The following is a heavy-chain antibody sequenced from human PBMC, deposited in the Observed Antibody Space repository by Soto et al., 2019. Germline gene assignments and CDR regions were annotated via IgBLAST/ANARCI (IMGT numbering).Heavy chain of an antibody. D-gene: IGHD6-19*01. CDR2: IWYDGSNK. Sequence: LRLSCAASGFTFSSYGMHWVRQAPGKGLEWVAVIWYDGSNKYYADSVKGRFTISRDNSKNTLYLQMNSLRAEDTAVYYCARGSAVASKWRGIDYWGQGTLVTVSS. CDR1: GFTFSSYG. CDR3: ARGSAVASKWRGIDY. V-gene: IGHV3-33*01. J-gene: IGHJ4*02.